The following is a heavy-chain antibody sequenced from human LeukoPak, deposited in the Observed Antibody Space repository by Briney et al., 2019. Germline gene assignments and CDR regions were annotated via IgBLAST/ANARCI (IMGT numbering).Heavy chain of an antibody. CDR3: ARDPRGCYSSDY. CDR2: IYFEGVDK. CDR1: GFSFNNIG. Sequence: GGSLRLSCAASGFSFNNIGMHWVRQAPGRGRGFVSFIYFEGVDKYYADSVKGRFTISKDYSKATLYLQMNSLRPEDTAIYYCARDPRGCYSSDYWGQGTLVTVSS. D-gene: IGHD1/OR15-1a*01. V-gene: IGHV3-30*02. J-gene: IGHJ4*02.